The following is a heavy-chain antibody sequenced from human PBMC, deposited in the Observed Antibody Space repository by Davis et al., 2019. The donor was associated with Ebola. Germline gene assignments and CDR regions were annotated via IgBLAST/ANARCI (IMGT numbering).Heavy chain of an antibody. CDR2: IVVGSGNT. CDR1: GYTFTGYY. J-gene: IGHJ4*02. V-gene: IGHV1-58*02. CDR3: AATGYSSSPDSTDFDY. Sequence: SVKVSCKASGYTFTGYYMHWVRQAPGQRLEWIGWIVVGSGNTNYAQKFQERVTITRDMSTSTAYMELSSLRSEDTAVYYCAATGYSSSPDSTDFDYWGQGTLVTVSS. D-gene: IGHD6-13*01.